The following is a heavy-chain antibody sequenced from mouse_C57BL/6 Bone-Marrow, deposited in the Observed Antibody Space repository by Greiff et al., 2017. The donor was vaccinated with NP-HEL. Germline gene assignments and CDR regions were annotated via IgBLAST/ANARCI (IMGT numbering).Heavy chain of an antibody. J-gene: IGHJ3*01. CDR3: AREGYDGYYVGFAY. CDR1: GYTFTSYG. V-gene: IGHV1-81*01. Sequence: QVQLQQSGAELARPGASVKLSCKASGYTFTSYGISWVKQRPGQGLEWIGEIYPRSGNTYYNEKFKGKATLTADKSSSTAYMELRSLTSEDSAVYFCAREGYDGYYVGFAYWGQGTLVTVSA. CDR2: IYPRSGNT. D-gene: IGHD2-3*01.